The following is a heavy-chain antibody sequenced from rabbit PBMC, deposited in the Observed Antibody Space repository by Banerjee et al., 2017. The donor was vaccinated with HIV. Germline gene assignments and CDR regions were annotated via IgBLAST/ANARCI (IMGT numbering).Heavy chain of an antibody. Sequence: QSLEESGGDLVQPEGSLTLTCTASGFSFSRDYDICWVRQAPGKGLEWIACIYAGTSGTTYYASWAKCRFTISKTSSTTVTLQMTSLTAADTATYFCARGGDSTGWGTSYFNLWGPGTLVTVS. D-gene: IGHD4-1*01. CDR1: GFSFSRDYD. CDR3: ARGGDSTGWGTSYFNL. V-gene: IGHV1S40*01. J-gene: IGHJ4*01. CDR2: IYAGTSGTT.